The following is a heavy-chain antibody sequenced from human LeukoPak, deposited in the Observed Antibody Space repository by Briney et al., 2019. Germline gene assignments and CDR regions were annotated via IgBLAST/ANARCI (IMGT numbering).Heavy chain of an antibody. J-gene: IGHJ4*02. V-gene: IGHV4-59*08. CDR2: IYYSGST. Sequence: SETLSLTCTVSGGSISSYYWSWIRQPPGKGLEWIGYIYYSGSTYYNPSLKSRVTISVDTSKNQFSLKLSSVTAADTAVYYCARQTSTVTMYYFDYWGQGTLVTVSS. CDR3: ARQTSTVTMYYFDY. D-gene: IGHD4-17*01. CDR1: GGSISSYY.